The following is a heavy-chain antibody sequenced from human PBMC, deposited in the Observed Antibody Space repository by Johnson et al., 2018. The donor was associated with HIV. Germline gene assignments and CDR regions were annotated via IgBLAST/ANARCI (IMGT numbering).Heavy chain of an antibody. D-gene: IGHD6-6*01. CDR1: GFTFSSYW. Sequence: VQLVESGGGVVQPGKSLRLSCAASGFTFSSYWMSWVRQAPGKGLEWVANIKQDGSEKYYVDSVKGRFSISRDNAKNSLYLQMNSLRAEDTALYYCTTLAESSSSMYAFDIWGQGTMLTVSS. V-gene: IGHV3-7*05. CDR3: TTLAESSSSMYAFDI. J-gene: IGHJ3*02. CDR2: IKQDGSEK.